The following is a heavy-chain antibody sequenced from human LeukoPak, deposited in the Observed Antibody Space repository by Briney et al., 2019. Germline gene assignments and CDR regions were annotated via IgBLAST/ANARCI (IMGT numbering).Heavy chain of an antibody. CDR2: IDAGSGNT. CDR1: GYTFTSYA. CDR3: ARRGVTTQYSFYAMAV. V-gene: IGHV1-3*01. Sequence: ASVKVSCKASGYTFTSYAVHWVRQAPGQRPEWMGWIDAGSGNTGCSQEFQGRVTITRGTSASTAYMELSSLTSEDTAVYYCARRGVTTQYSFYAMAVWGQGTTVTVSS. J-gene: IGHJ6*02. D-gene: IGHD2-21*02.